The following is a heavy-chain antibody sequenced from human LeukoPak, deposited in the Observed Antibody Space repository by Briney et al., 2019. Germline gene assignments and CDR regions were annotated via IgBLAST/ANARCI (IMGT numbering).Heavy chain of an antibody. CDR2: TNPKSGGT. J-gene: IGHJ4*02. D-gene: IGHD1-20*01. V-gene: IGHV1-2*02. Sequence: ASVTVSFKASGYTFTDYYMQWVRQAPGQGLEWMGWTNPKSGGTNYAQQFQGRVTMTRDTSISTAYMELSRLRSDDTAMYYCARDNLRYFDYWGQGPLVTVSS. CDR3: ARDNLRYFDY. CDR1: GYTFTDYY.